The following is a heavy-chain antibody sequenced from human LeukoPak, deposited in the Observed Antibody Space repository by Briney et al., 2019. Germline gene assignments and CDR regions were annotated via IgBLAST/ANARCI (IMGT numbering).Heavy chain of an antibody. CDR2: IYYSGST. Sequence: SETLSLTCTVSGGSISSSSYYWGWIRQPPGKGLEWIGSIYYSGSTYYNPSLKSRVTISVDTSKNQFSLKLSSVTAADTAVYYCARDWGSSWYRGYFDYWGQGTLVTVSS. CDR1: GGSISSSSYY. CDR3: ARDWGSSWYRGYFDY. J-gene: IGHJ4*02. V-gene: IGHV4-39*02. D-gene: IGHD6-13*01.